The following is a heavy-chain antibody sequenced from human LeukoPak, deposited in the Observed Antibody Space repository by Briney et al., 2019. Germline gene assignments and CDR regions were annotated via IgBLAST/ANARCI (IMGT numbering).Heavy chain of an antibody. CDR2: ISGSGGST. V-gene: IGHV3-23*01. Sequence: GGSLRPSCAASGFTFSSYAMSWVRQAPGKGLEWVSAISGSGGSTYYADSVKGRFTISRDNSKNTLYLQMNSLRAEDTAVYYCAKVSDSGYDQDDYWGQGTLVTVSS. J-gene: IGHJ4*02. D-gene: IGHD5-12*01. CDR3: AKVSDSGYDQDDY. CDR1: GFTFSSYA.